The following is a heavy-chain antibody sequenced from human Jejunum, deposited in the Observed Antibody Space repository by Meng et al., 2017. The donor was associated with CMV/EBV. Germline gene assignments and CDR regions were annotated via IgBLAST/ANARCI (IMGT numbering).Heavy chain of an antibody. Sequence: QVQVVKAGAEVKKPGASVKVSCKASGYTFTSYGISWVRQAPGQGLEWMGWISAYNGNTNYAQKLQGRVTMTTDTSTSTAYMELRSLRSDDTAVYYCARARLGGYCSSTSCADNWFDPWGQGTLVTVSS. D-gene: IGHD2-2*01. CDR2: ISAYNGNT. J-gene: IGHJ5*02. V-gene: IGHV1-18*01. CDR3: ARARLGGYCSSTSCADNWFDP. CDR1: GYTFTSYG.